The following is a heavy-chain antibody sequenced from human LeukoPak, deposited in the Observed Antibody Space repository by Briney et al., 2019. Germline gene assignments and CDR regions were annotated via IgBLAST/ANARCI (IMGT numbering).Heavy chain of an antibody. CDR1: GFTFSAYW. CDR3: ARDLNWLLFDY. J-gene: IGHJ4*02. CDR2: VKYDGSTT. Sequence: GGSLRLSCAASGFTFSAYWTRWVRHAPGKGLVWVSRVKYDGSTTTYADSVRGRFTISRDNAKNILYLQMNSLRVEDTAVYYCARDLNWLLFDYWGQGTLVTVSS. D-gene: IGHD3-9*01. V-gene: IGHV3-74*01.